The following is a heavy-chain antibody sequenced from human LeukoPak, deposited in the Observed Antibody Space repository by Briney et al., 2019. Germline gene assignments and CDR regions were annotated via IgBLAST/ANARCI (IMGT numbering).Heavy chain of an antibody. V-gene: IGHV4-59*08. J-gene: IGHJ4*02. CDR3: ARSLVGATEYYFDY. D-gene: IGHD1-26*01. CDR1: GGSISSYY. CDR2: IYYSGST. Sequence: PSETLSLTCTVSGGSISSYYWSWIRQPPGKGLEWIGYIYYSGSTNYNPSLKSRVTISVDTSKNQFSLKPSSVTAADTAVYYCARSLVGATEYYFDYWGQETLVTVSS.